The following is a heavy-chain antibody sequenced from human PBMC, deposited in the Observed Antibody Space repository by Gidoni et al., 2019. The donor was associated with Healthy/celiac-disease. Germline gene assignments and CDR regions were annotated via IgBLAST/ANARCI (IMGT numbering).Heavy chain of an antibody. CDR1: GFTFSSNS. V-gene: IGHV3-21*01. CDR3: ARDEYSSSSPWFDP. CDR2: ISSSSSYI. Sequence: EVQLVESGGGLVKPGGSLRLSCSASGFTFSSNSMNWVRQTPGKGLEWVSSISSSSSYIYYADSVKGRFTISRDNAKNSLYLQMNSLRAEDTAVYYCARDEYSSSSPWFDPWGQGTLVTVSS. D-gene: IGHD6-6*01. J-gene: IGHJ5*02.